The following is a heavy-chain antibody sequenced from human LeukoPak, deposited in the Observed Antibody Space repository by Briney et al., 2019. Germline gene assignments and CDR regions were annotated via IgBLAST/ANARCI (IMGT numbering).Heavy chain of an antibody. V-gene: IGHV4-34*01. J-gene: IGHJ4*02. Sequence: MPSETLSLTCAVYGGSFSGYYWSWIRQPPGKGLEWIGEINHSGSTNYNPSLKSRVTISVDTSKNQFSLKLSSVTAADTAVYYCASITQGTLDYWGQGTLVTVSS. D-gene: IGHD1-14*01. CDR2: INHSGST. CDR3: ASITQGTLDY. CDR1: GGSFSGYY.